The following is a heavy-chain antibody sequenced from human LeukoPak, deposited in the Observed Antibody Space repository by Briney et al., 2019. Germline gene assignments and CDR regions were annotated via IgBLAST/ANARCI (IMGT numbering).Heavy chain of an antibody. CDR3: ARAYGHWYYYDSSGSFDS. J-gene: IGHJ5*01. CDR1: GGSFSGYY. Sequence: SETLSLTCAVYGGSFSGYYWSWIRQPAGKGLEWIGRIYTSGSTNYNPSLKSRVTMSVDTSKNQFSLKLSSVTAADTAVYYCARAYGHWYYYDSSGSFDSWGQGTLVTVSS. D-gene: IGHD3-22*01. CDR2: IYTSGST. V-gene: IGHV4-59*10.